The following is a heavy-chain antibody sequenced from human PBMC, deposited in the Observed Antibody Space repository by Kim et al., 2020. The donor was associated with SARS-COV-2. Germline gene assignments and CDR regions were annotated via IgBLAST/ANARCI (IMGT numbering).Heavy chain of an antibody. CDR1: GGSISSYY. D-gene: IGHD3-10*01. CDR3: ARDPMCTMVRGVMCYGMDV. CDR2: IYYSGST. Sequence: SETLSLTCTVSGGSISSYYWCWIRQPPGKGLEWIGYIYYSGSTNYNPSLKSRVTISVDTSKNQFSLKLSSVTAADTAVYYCARDPMCTMVRGVMCYGMDVWGQGTTVTVSS. J-gene: IGHJ6*02. V-gene: IGHV4-59*01.